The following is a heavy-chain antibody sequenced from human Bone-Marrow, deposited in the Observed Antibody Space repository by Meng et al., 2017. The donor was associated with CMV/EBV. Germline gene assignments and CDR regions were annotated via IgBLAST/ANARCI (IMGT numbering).Heavy chain of an antibody. J-gene: IGHJ6*02. CDR3: ARGGYCSSISCYAGAGDYYGMDV. Sequence: GESLKISCAASGFTFDDYGMSWVRQAPGKGLEWVSGINWSGVRTGYADSVKGRFTISRDNAKNSLYLQMNSLRAEDTALYYCARGGYCSSISCYAGAGDYYGMDVWGQGTTVTVSS. V-gene: IGHV3-20*04. D-gene: IGHD2-2*01. CDR1: GFTFDDYG. CDR2: INWSGVRT.